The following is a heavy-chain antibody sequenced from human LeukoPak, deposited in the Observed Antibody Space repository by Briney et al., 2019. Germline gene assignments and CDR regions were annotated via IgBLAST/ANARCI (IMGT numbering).Heavy chain of an antibody. D-gene: IGHD3-10*01. CDR3: AKDALARGANWFDP. CDR1: GFTFSRYA. CDR2: ISGDLGNL. Sequence: SGGSLRLSCAASGFTFSRYAMSWVRQAPGKGREWVGAISGDLGNLYYADSAKGRFPMSRDHSKNTLYLQMGSVGAEDTAVYYCAKDALARGANWFDPWGEGTLVIVSP. J-gene: IGHJ5*02. V-gene: IGHV3-23*01.